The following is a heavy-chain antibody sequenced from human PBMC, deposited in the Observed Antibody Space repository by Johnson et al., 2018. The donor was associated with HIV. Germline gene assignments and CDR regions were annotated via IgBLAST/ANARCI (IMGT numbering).Heavy chain of an antibody. Sequence: QVQLVESGGGVVQPGRSLRLSCAASGFTFNRYGLHWVRQAPGKGLEWVATTSFDERGKHYTDSVKGRFTISRDNSKNTLYLQMTSLRAEDTAVYYCATLEYSSSPGGYGAFDIWGQGTMVTVSS. D-gene: IGHD6-6*01. CDR3: ATLEYSSSPGGYGAFDI. V-gene: IGHV3-30*04. CDR1: GFTFNRYG. CDR2: TSFDERGK. J-gene: IGHJ3*02.